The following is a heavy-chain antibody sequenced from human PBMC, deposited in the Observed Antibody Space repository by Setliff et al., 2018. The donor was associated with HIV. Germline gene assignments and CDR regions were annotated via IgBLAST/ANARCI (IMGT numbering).Heavy chain of an antibody. D-gene: IGHD2-15*01. CDR1: GYTFTGYA. CDR2: VNPNSGGT. J-gene: IGHJ6*03. V-gene: IGHV1-2*06. Sequence: GASVKVSCKASGYTFTGYAINWVRQAPGQGLEWMGRVNPNSGGTDYPQKFQARVTMTRDTSISTAYMELRRLRSDDTAMYYCARDLAYCSGGSCYRPFIYYFYYMDVWGKGATVTVSS. CDR3: ARDLAYCSGGSCYRPFIYYFYYMDV.